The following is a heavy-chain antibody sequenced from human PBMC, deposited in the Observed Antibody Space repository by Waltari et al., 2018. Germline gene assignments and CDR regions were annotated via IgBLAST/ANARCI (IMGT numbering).Heavy chain of an antibody. Sequence: QAHLVQSGAEVKKPGASVKVSYKASGYTFSNYAMHWVRQAPGQGLEWMGWINAANTNTRYSKKLEGRFTITRDTSANTVYMELSSLRSEDTAVYFCARERSSGNQDNWFDPWGQGTLVTVSS. J-gene: IGHJ5*02. CDR3: ARERSSGNQDNWFDP. CDR2: INAANTNT. CDR1: GYTFSNYA. D-gene: IGHD1-26*01. V-gene: IGHV1-3*01.